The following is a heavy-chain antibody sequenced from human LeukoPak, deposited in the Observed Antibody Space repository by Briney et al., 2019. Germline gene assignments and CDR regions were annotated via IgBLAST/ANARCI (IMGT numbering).Heavy chain of an antibody. D-gene: IGHD3-3*01. CDR1: GFTVSEYT. CDR3: SRVFLERLTSGYFDN. CDR2: ISYDGRQK. V-gene: IGHV3-30-3*01. J-gene: IGHJ4*02. Sequence: GGSLRLSCAASGFTVSEYTRHWVRPAPGKGVGGVAVISYDGRQKYYGASVEGRFTISRDNPKNTLYLQMNSLRDDDTAVYYCSRVFLERLTSGYFDNWGQGTLVTVSP.